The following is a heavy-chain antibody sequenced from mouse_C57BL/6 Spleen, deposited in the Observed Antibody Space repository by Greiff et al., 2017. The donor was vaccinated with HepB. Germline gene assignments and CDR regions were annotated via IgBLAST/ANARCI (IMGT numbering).Heavy chain of an antibody. CDR1: GYTFTSYW. D-gene: IGHD2-4*01. V-gene: IGHV1-50*01. CDR3: ARKRDYDYDLYWYFDV. CDR2: IDPSDSYT. J-gene: IGHJ1*03. Sequence: QVQLQQPGAELVKPGASVKLSCKASGYTFTSYWMQWVKQRPGQGLEWIGEIDPSDSYTNYNQKFKGKATLTVDTSSSTAYMQLSSLTSEDSAVYYCARKRDYDYDLYWYFDVWGTGTTVTVSS.